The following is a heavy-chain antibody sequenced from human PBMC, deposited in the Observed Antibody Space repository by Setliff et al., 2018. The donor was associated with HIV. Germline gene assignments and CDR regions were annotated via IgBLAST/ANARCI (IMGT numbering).Heavy chain of an antibody. Sequence: SETLSLTCTVSGGSISSYYWSWIRQPAEKGLEWIGRIYTSGSNNYNPPFKSRVTISEGTSKNQFSLNLDSVTAADTAVYYCARDPNTGWYYLDFCGPGALVTVSS. D-gene: IGHD6-19*01. CDR3: ARDPNTGWYYLDF. J-gene: IGHJ4*02. V-gene: IGHV4-4*07. CDR1: GGSISSYY. CDR2: IYTSGSN.